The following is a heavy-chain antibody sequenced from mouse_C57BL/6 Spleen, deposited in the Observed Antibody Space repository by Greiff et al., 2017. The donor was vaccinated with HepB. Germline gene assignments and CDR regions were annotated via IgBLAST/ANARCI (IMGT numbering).Heavy chain of an antibody. V-gene: IGHV1-19*01. J-gene: IGHJ2*01. CDR3: AKTAQAKGDFDY. D-gene: IGHD3-2*02. CDR1: GYTFPDYY. CDR2: INPYNGGT. Sequence: EVQLQQSGPVLVKPGASVKMSCKASGYTFPDYYLNWVKQSHGKSLEWIGVINPYNGGTSYNQKFKGKATLTVDKSSSTAYMELNSLTSEDSAVYYCAKTAQAKGDFDYWGQGTTLTVSS.